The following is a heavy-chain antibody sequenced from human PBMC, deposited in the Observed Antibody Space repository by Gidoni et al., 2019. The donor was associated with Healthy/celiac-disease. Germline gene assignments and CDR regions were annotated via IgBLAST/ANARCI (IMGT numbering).Heavy chain of an antibody. Sequence: QLQLQESGPGLVKPSETLSLTCTVSGGSISSSSYYWGWIRQPPGKGLEWIGSIYYSGSTYYNPSLKSRVTISVDTSKNQFSLKLSSVTAADTAVYYCARQTVAGNPGYFQHWGQGTLVTVSS. CDR3: ARQTVAGNPGYFQH. D-gene: IGHD6-19*01. CDR1: GGSISSSSYY. CDR2: IYYSGST. V-gene: IGHV4-39*01. J-gene: IGHJ1*01.